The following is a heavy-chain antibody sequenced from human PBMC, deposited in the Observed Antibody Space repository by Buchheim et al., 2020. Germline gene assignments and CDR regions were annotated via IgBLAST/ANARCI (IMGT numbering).Heavy chain of an antibody. CDR3: TRRQGRLRFFDY. D-gene: IGHD5-12*01. CDR1: GFSLSTTGVG. J-gene: IGHJ4*02. Sequence: QITLKESGPTLVKPTQTLTLTCTFSGFSLSTTGVGVGWIRQPPGKALEWLALIYCDDDKRYSPYLKSRLTITKDTSKNQLVLILSNMDPVDTATYYCTRRQGRLRFFDYWGQGTL. CDR2: IYCDDDK. V-gene: IGHV2-5*02.